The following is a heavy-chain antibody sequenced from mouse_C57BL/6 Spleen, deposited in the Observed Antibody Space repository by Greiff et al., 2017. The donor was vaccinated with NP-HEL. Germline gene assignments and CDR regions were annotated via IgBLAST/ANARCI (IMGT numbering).Heavy chain of an antibody. J-gene: IGHJ4*01. CDR2: INPSSGYT. CDR3: ARTDYGNYGAMDY. CDR1: GYTFTSYW. V-gene: IGHV1-7*01. D-gene: IGHD2-1*01. Sequence: VQLQQSGAELAKPGASVKLSCKASGYTFTSYWMHWVKQRPGQGLEWIGYINPSSGYTKYNQKFKDKATLTADKSSSTAYMQLSSLTYEDSAVYDCARTDYGNYGAMDYWGQGTSVTVSS.